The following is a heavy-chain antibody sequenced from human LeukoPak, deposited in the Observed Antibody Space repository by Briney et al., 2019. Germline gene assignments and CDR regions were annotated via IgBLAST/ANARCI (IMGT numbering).Heavy chain of an antibody. Sequence: PGGSLRLSCEASGFTFSTYWMSWVRQAPGKGLEWVANIKQDGSEKYYVDSVKGRFTISRDNAKNSLYLQMNSLRAEDTAVYYCARTSSGWYYYYYYMDVWGKGTTVTISS. CDR2: IKQDGSEK. CDR3: ARTSSGWYYYYYYMDV. J-gene: IGHJ6*03. CDR1: GFTFSTYW. D-gene: IGHD6-19*01. V-gene: IGHV3-7*01.